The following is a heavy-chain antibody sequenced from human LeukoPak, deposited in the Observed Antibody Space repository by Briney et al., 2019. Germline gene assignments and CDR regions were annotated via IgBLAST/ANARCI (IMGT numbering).Heavy chain of an antibody. CDR2: IKSKTDGGTT. D-gene: IGHD3-9*01. J-gene: IGHJ4*02. CDR1: GFTFSGFW. Sequence: GGSLRLSCEASGFTFSGFWMGWVRQAPGKGLEWVGRIKSKTDGGTTDYAAPVKGRFTISRDDSKNTLYLQMNSLKTEDTAVYYCTTDRRYDILTGYFVFDYWGQGTLVTVSS. V-gene: IGHV3-15*01. CDR3: TTDRRYDILTGYFVFDY.